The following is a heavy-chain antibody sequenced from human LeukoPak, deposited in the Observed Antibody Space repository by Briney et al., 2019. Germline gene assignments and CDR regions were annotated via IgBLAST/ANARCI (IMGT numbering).Heavy chain of an antibody. Sequence: GGSLRLSCAASGFTFSSYAMSWVRQAPGKGLEWVSAISGSGGSTYYADSVKGRFTISRDNSKNTLYLQMNSLRAEDTAVYYCSKKEVFGLVESGNVWALWGVDPFEYWGQGTLVTVSS. CDR3: SKKEVFGLVESGNVWALWGVDPFEY. D-gene: IGHD3-16*01. CDR1: GFTFSSYA. J-gene: IGHJ4*02. V-gene: IGHV3-23*01. CDR2: ISGSGGST.